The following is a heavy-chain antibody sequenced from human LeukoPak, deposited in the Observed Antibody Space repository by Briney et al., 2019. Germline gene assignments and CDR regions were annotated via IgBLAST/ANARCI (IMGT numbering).Heavy chain of an antibody. CDR1: GYTFTSYG. D-gene: IGHD1-26*01. J-gene: IGHJ4*02. CDR3: ARAPKSGSYYVREAEGGDY. Sequence: RASVKVSCKASGYTFTSYGISWVRQAPGQGLEWMGWISAYNGNTNYAQKLQGRVTMTRDTSTSTVYMELSSLRSEDTAVYYCARAPKSGSYYVREAEGGDYWGQGTLVTVSS. V-gene: IGHV1-18*01. CDR2: ISAYNGNT.